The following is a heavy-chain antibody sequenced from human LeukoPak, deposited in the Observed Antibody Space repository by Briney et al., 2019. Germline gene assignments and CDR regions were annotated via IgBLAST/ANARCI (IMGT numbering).Heavy chain of an antibody. CDR3: AAPPRGYSYGFDY. V-gene: IGHV3-30*04. J-gene: IGHJ4*02. D-gene: IGHD5-18*01. CDR1: GFTFSSYA. Sequence: PGGSLRLSCAASGFTFSSYAMHWVRQAPGEGLEWVAVISYDGSNKYYADSVKGRFTISRDNSKNTLYLQMNSLRAEDTAVYYCAAPPRGYSYGFDYWGQGTLVTVSS. CDR2: ISYDGSNK.